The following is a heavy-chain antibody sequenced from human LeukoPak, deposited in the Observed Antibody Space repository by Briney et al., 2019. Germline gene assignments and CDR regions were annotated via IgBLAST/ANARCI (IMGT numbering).Heavy chain of an antibody. CDR3: AREDKNPGYSYGFDYFDY. V-gene: IGHV6-1*01. CDR2: TYYRSKWYN. J-gene: IGHJ4*02. Sequence: SQTLSLTCAISGDSVSSNSAAWNWIRQSPSRGLEWLGRTYYRSKWYNDYAVSVKSRITINPDTSKNQFSLQLNSVTPEDTAVYYCAREDKNPGYSYGFDYFDYWGQGTLVTVSS. CDR1: GDSVSSNSAA. D-gene: IGHD5-18*01.